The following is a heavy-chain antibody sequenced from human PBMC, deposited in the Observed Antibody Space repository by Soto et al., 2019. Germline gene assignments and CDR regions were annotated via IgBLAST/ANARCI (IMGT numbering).Heavy chain of an antibody. D-gene: IGHD3-3*01. CDR3: ASGYYPQYYYYGMDV. Sequence: GGSLRLSCAASGFTFSSYAMHWVRQAPGKGLEWVAVISYDGSNKYYADSVKGRFTISRDNSKNTLYLQMNSLRAEDTAVYYCASGYYPQYYYYGMDVWGQGTTVTVSS. V-gene: IGHV3-30-3*01. J-gene: IGHJ6*02. CDR1: GFTFSSYA. CDR2: ISYDGSNK.